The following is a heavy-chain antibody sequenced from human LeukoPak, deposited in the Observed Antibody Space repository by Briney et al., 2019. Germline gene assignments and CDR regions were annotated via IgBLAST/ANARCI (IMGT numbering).Heavy chain of an antibody. CDR1: GFTFSDYY. Sequence: GGSLRLSCAASGFTFSDYYMSWIRQAPGKGLEWVSYISSSSSYTSYADSVKGRFTISRDNAKNSLYLQMNSLRAEDTAVYYCARDRNIAAAGSVFDYWGQGTLVTVSS. D-gene: IGHD6-13*01. V-gene: IGHV3-11*06. J-gene: IGHJ4*02. CDR3: ARDRNIAAAGSVFDY. CDR2: ISSSSSYT.